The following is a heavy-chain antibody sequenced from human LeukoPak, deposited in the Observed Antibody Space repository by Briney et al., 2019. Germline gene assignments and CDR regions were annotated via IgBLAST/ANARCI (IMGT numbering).Heavy chain of an antibody. J-gene: IGHJ4*02. D-gene: IGHD6-13*01. CDR1: GFAFSAYE. CDR3: AREKQGSSWYDGKESFDY. V-gene: IGHV3-7*01. Sequence: GGSLRLSCAASGFAFSAYEMNWVRQVPGKGLEWVANIAQDGREKNYVDSVKGLFIISRDNGKNSLYLEMNSLRAEDTAVYYCAREKQGSSWYDGKESFDYWGQGTLVTVSS. CDR2: IAQDGREK.